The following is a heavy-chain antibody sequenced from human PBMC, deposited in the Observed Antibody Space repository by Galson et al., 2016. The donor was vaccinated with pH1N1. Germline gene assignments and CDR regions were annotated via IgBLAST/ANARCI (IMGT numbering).Heavy chain of an antibody. CDR1: GSTFNGFA. V-gene: IGHV1-3*01. J-gene: IGHJ3*01. CDR3: ATDLDSDSYRAKDGFDS. Sequence: SVKVSCKAPGSTFNGFAVFWVRQAPGQRLEWLGWINADNGNTKYSQKMQGRVTITRDITATTSYMELRGLTFEDTAVYYCATDLDSDSYRAKDGFDSWGGGTQVIVSA. D-gene: IGHD1-26*01. CDR2: INADNGNT.